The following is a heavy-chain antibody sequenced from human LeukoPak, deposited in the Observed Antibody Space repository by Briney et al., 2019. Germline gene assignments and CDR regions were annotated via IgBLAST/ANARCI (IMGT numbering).Heavy chain of an antibody. CDR1: GFTFSTCG. CDR2: VSYDGSST. V-gene: IGHV3-30*18. J-gene: IGHJ4*02. D-gene: IGHD3-22*01. CDR3: AKRFRGSSGWDFDY. Sequence: GRSLRLSCAASGFTFSTCGMHWVRQAPGKGLEWVAVVSYDGSSTYYGDSVKGRFTISRDNSKNMLYLQMNSLRTEDTAVYYCAKRFRGSSGWDFDYWGQGTLVTVSS.